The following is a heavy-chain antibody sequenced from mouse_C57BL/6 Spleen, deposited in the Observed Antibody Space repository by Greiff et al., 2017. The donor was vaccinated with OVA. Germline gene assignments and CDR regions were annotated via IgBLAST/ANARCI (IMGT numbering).Heavy chain of an antibody. V-gene: IGHV14-3*01. D-gene: IGHD1-1*01. Sequence: EVKLQQSVAELVRPGASVKLSCTASGFNIKNTYMHWVKQRPEQGLEWIGRIDPANGNTKYAPKFQGKATITADTSSNTAYLQLSSLTSEDTAIYYCASDYGSSFWYFDVWGTGTTVTVSS. J-gene: IGHJ1*03. CDR2: IDPANGNT. CDR1: GFNIKNTY. CDR3: ASDYGSSFWYFDV.